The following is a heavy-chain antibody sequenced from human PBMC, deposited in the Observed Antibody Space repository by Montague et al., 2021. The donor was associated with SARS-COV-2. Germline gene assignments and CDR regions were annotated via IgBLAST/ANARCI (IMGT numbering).Heavy chain of an antibody. D-gene: IGHD2-15*01. V-gene: IGHV3-74*01. J-gene: IGHJ6*02. CDR2: IDRGGTNT. CDR1: GFTFDNYC. CDR3: AGAPDCGGGICNSYSYYGMDV. Sequence: SLRLSCAASGFTFDNYCFHWVRQAPGKGLVWVSRIDRGGTNTNYADSVKGRFIISRDNAKNTLYLQMNSLRVEDTALYYCAGAPDCGGGICNSYSYYGMDVWGQGTTVTVSS.